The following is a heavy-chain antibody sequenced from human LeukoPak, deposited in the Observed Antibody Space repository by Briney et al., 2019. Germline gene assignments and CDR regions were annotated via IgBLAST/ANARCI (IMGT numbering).Heavy chain of an antibody. J-gene: IGHJ5*02. CDR2: MYYSGST. D-gene: IGHD3-22*01. CDR1: GGSISSGDYY. CDR3: ARPYYYDSRIDP. Sequence: SPSETLSLTCTVSGGSISSGDYYWSWFRQPPGKGLEWIAYMYYSGSTYYNPSLKSRVTMSADTSKNQLSLKLSSETAADTAVYYCARPYYYDSRIDPWGQGILVTVSS. V-gene: IGHV4-30-4*01.